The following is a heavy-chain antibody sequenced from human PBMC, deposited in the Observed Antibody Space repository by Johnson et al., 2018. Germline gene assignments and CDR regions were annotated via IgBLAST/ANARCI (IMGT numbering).Heavy chain of an antibody. J-gene: IGHJ6*02. CDR2: INPSGGST. D-gene: IGHD6-13*01. CDR1: GYTFTSYH. CDR3: ARASHSNNWYHYGLDV. Sequence: QVQLVQSGAEVKKPGASVKVSCKASGYTFTSYHVPWVRQAPGQGLEWMGIINPSGGSTTYSQKLQGRVTVTRDPSTSTVYMEVNSLRSEDPAVYYCARASHSNNWYHYGLDVWGQGTTVTVSS. V-gene: IGHV1-46*04.